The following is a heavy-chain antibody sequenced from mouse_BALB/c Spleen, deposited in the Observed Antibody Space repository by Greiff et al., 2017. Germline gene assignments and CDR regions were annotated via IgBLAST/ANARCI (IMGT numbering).Heavy chain of an antibody. CDR2: INPDSSTI. CDR1: GFDFSRYW. Sequence: EVKLMESGGGLVQPGGSLKLSCAASGFDFSRYWMSWVRQAPGKGLEWIGEINPDSSTINYTPSLKDKFIISRDNAKNTLYLQMSKVRSEDTALYYCAREAEYYAMDYWGQGTSVTVSS. CDR3: AREAEYYAMDY. J-gene: IGHJ4*01. V-gene: IGHV4-1*02.